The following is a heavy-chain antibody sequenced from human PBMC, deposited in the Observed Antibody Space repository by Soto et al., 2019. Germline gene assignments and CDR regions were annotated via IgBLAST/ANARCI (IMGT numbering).Heavy chain of an antibody. D-gene: IGHD3-10*01. V-gene: IGHV3-23*01. CDR3: AKVDGLGSYYGSGSYYNVHYYYGMDV. Sequence: GGSLRLSCAASGFTFSSYAMSWVRQAPGKGLEWVSAISGSGGSTYYADSVKGRFTISRDNSKNTLYLQMNSLRAEDTAVYYCAKVDGLGSYYGSGSYYNVHYYYGMDVWGQGTTVTVSS. J-gene: IGHJ6*02. CDR1: GFTFSSYA. CDR2: ISGSGGST.